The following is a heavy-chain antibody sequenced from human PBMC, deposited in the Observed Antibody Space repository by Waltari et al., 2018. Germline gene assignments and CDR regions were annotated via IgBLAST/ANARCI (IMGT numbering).Heavy chain of an antibody. CDR1: GFTFSSSS. J-gene: IGHJ4*02. CDR3: ARDPGMGSGWYVY. Sequence: EVQLVESGGGLVKPGGSLSLSCAASGFTFSSSSMNWVSQAPGKGLEWVSSISSSSSYIYYADSVKGRFTISRDNAKNSLYLQMNSLRAEDTAVYYCARDPGMGSGWYVYWGQGTLVTVSS. D-gene: IGHD6-19*01. V-gene: IGHV3-21*01. CDR2: ISSSSSYI.